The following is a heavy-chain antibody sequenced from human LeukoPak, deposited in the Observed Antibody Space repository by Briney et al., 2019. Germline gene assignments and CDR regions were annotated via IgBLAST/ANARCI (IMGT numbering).Heavy chain of an antibody. Sequence: SGGSLRLSCAASGFTFSSYAMSWVRQAPGKGREWVSAISGSGGSTYYADSVKGRFTISRDNSKNTLYLQMNSLRAEDTAVYYCAKAHRNYCSGGSCYSAYYYYYMDVWGKGTTVTVSS. V-gene: IGHV3-23*01. CDR2: ISGSGGST. CDR3: AKAHRNYCSGGSCYSAYYYYYMDV. CDR1: GFTFSSYA. D-gene: IGHD2-15*01. J-gene: IGHJ6*03.